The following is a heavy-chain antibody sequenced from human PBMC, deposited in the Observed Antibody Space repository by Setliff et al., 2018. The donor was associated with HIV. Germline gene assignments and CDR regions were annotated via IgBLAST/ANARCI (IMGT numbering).Heavy chain of an antibody. V-gene: IGHV4-59*01. CDR1: GGPISSYY. CDR2: IYYSGST. CDR3: ARDSGSWNFDY. J-gene: IGHJ4*02. Sequence: PSETLSLTCTVSGGPISSYYWSWIRQPPGKGLEWIGYIYYSGSTNYNPSLKSRVTISVDTSKNQFSLKLSSVTAADTAVYYCARDSGSWNFDYWGQGTLVTVSS. D-gene: IGHD1-26*01.